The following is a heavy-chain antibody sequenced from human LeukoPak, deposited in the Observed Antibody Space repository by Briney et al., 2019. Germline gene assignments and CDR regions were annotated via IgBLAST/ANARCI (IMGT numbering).Heavy chain of an antibody. CDR2: MSSSGSTT. D-gene: IGHD3-10*01. Sequence: PGGSLRLSCTASGFIFDNYEMNWVRQPPGKGLEWVAYMSSSGSTTYYAASVKGRFTISRDNARDSLFLQMNSLRVEDTAIYYCAKWRRGHNYGSGTELDYWGQGTLVTVSS. J-gene: IGHJ4*02. V-gene: IGHV3-48*03. CDR1: GFIFDNYE. CDR3: AKWRRGHNYGSGTELDY.